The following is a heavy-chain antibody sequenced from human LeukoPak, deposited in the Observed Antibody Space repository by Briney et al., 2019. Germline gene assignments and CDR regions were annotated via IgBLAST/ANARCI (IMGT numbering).Heavy chain of an antibody. D-gene: IGHD6-13*01. Sequence: SETLSLTCTVSGCSISSYYWSWIRQPPGKGLEWIGYIYYSGSTNYNPSLKSRVTISVGTSRNQFSLKLSSVTAADTAVYYCARRVYSTSWSYYFDYWGQGTLVTVSS. CDR1: GCSISSYY. V-gene: IGHV4-59*01. CDR3: ARRVYSTSWSYYFDY. CDR2: IYYSGST. J-gene: IGHJ4*02.